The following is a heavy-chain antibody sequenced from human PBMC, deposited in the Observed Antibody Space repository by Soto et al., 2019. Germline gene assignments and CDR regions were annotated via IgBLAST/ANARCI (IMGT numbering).Heavy chain of an antibody. CDR2: LVPILRTT. CDR1: GGTFSSYA. V-gene: IGHV1-69*06. J-gene: IGHJ6*02. CDR3: ARGGYSSTWSNLLDRSGLDV. Sequence: SVKVSCKTSGGTFSSYAIRWVRQAPGQGLEWMGGLVPILRTTNYAQKFQGRVTITADTSTYTVYMELSVLRSGDTAVYYCARGGYSSTWSNLLDRSGLDVWGQGTTVTVSS. D-gene: IGHD6-13*01.